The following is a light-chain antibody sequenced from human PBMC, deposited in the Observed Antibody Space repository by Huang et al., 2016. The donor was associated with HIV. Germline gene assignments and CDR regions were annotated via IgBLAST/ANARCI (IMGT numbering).Light chain of an antibody. CDR1: ESIGRK. J-gene: IGKJ4*01. CDR2: GSS. V-gene: IGKV3-15*01. Sequence: EIVMTQSPATLSVSPGESATLSCRASESIGRKVAWYQQLPGQSPRLIIYGSSTRGTDVPDRCSGSGSVGEFSLTISRLQSEDFAIYYGQQYDVRLTFGGGTKVDI. CDR3: QQYDVRLT.